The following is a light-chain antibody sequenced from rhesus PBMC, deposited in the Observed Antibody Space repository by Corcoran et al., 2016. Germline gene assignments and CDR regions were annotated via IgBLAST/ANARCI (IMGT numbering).Light chain of an antibody. CDR2: WAS. Sequence: DIVMTQFPDSLAVSLGERLTINCKSSQSLLYSSDNKNYLAWYQQKTGLAPKLLLYWASTRESGVPHRFSGSGSGTNFTLTFSGLQAADVSVYYCQQYYSSPLTFGGGTKVEIK. V-gene: IGKV4-1*01. CDR1: QSLLYSSDNKNY. CDR3: QQYYSSPLT. J-gene: IGKJ4*01.